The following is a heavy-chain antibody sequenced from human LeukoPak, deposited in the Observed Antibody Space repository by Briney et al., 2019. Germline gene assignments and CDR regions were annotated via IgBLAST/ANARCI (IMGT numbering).Heavy chain of an antibody. D-gene: IGHD3-3*01. CDR2: INHSGST. J-gene: IGHJ5*02. CDR1: GGSFSGYY. CDR3: AVAYYDFWSGRGLNWFDP. Sequence: SETLSLTCAVYGGSFSGYYWSWLRQPPGKGLEWIGEINHSGSTNYNPYLKSRVTISVDTSKNQFSLKLSSVTAADTAVYYCAVAYYDFWSGRGLNWFDPWGQGTLVTVSS. V-gene: IGHV4-34*01.